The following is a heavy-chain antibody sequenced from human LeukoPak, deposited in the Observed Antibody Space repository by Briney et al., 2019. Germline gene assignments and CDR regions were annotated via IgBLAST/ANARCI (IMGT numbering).Heavy chain of an antibody. CDR2: ISGSGYTT. J-gene: IGHJ6*03. V-gene: IGHV3-23*01. D-gene: IGHD2-15*01. Sequence: PGGSLRLSCAASGFTFSSYAMSWVRQAPGKGLEWVSGISGSGYTTYYADSVKGRFTISRDNSKNTLYLQMNSLRAEDTAVYYCAKIAAGGLYCSGGSCSYYYMDVWGKGTTVTVSS. CDR3: AKIAAGGLYCSGGSCSYYYMDV. CDR1: GFTFSSYA.